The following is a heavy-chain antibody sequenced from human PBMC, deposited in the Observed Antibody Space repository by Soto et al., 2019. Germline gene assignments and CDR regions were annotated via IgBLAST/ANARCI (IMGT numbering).Heavy chain of an antibody. Sequence: ASVKVSCKASGYTFTSYGISWVRQAPGQRLEWMGWINAGNGNTKYSQKLQGRVTITRDTSASTAYMELSSLRSEDTAVYYCARVSGWYHLAYWGQGTLVTVSS. CDR2: INAGNGNT. D-gene: IGHD6-19*01. V-gene: IGHV1-3*01. CDR1: GYTFTSYG. CDR3: ARVSGWYHLAY. J-gene: IGHJ4*02.